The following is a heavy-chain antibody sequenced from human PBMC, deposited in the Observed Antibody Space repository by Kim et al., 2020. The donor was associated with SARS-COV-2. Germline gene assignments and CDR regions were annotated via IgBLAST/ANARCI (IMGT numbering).Heavy chain of an antibody. V-gene: IGHV4-59*01. Sequence: TNYNPSLKSRVTISVDTSKNQFSLKLSSVTAADTAVYYCASLEPDYGIKDWGQGTLVTVSS. CDR2: T. D-gene: IGHD4-17*01. CDR3: ASLEPDYGIKD. J-gene: IGHJ4*02.